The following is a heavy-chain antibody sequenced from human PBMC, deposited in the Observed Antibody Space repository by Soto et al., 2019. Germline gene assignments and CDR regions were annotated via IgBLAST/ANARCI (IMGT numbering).Heavy chain of an antibody. CDR2: ISWNSGSI. CDR3: AKDFGMTVTTGDQFDY. CDR1: GFTFDDYA. V-gene: IGHV3-9*01. D-gene: IGHD4-4*01. J-gene: IGHJ4*02. Sequence: EVQLVESGGGLVQPGRSLILSCAASGFTFDDYAMHWVRQAPGKGLEGVSGISWNSGSIGYADSVKGRFTISRDNAQNSLYLQMNSLRAEDTALYYCAKDFGMTVTTGDQFDYWGQGTLVTVSS.